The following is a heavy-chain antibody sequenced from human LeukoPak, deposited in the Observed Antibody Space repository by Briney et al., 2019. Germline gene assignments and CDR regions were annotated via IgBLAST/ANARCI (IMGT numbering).Heavy chain of an antibody. D-gene: IGHD3-10*01. CDR2: ISSSSSYI. V-gene: IGHV3-21*01. CDR3: ARSDYYGSGTPDY. J-gene: IGHJ4*02. Sequence: GGSLRLSCAASGFTFSGYSMNWVRQAPGKGLEWVSSISSSSSYIYYADSVEGRFTISRDNAKNSLYLQMNSLRAEDTAVYHCARSDYYGSGTPDYWGQGTLVTVSS. CDR1: GFTFSGYS.